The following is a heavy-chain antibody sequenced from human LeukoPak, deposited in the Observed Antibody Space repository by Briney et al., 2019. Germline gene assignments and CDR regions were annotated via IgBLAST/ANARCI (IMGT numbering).Heavy chain of an antibody. CDR2: ISGSGDAA. J-gene: IGHJ4*02. Sequence: GGSLRLSCAASGFTFSNYAMSWVRQAPGKGLEWVSAISGSGDAAFYADSVKGRFTISRDNSNNTLYLQMNSLRAEDTAVYHCAKGGVYYFGCWGQGTLVTVSS. CDR1: GFTFSNYA. V-gene: IGHV3-23*01. D-gene: IGHD6-13*01. CDR3: AKGGVYYFGC.